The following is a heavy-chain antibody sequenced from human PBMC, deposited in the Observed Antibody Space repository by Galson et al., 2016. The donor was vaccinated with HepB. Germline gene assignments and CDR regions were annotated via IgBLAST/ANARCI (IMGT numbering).Heavy chain of an antibody. V-gene: IGHV3-33*01. D-gene: IGHD6-13*01. J-gene: IGHJ4*02. CDR3: ARNFNHQLATLDC. CDR1: GFTFSNHG. Sequence: SLRLSCAASGFTFSNHGIHWVRQAPGKGLEWVALIWHDGSISYHADSVKGRFTISRDNSGDTVYLQMNSLRDADTAICYCARNFNHQLATLDCWGQGTLVTVSS. CDR2: IWHDGSIS.